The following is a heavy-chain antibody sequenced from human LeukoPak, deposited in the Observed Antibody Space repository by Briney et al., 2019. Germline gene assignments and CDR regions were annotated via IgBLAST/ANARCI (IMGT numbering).Heavy chain of an antibody. CDR1: GGSISSHY. V-gene: IGHV4-59*11. D-gene: IGHD2-15*01. J-gene: IGHJ6*03. Sequence: KTSEILSLTCTVSGGSISSHYWTWIRQSPVKGLEWIGDISNSGSTSYNPSLKSRVTISIDTSKNQFSLKLSSVTAADTAVYYCGRDALVGYFSYYYMDVWGKGTTVTVSS. CDR3: GRDALVGYFSYYYMDV. CDR2: ISNSGST.